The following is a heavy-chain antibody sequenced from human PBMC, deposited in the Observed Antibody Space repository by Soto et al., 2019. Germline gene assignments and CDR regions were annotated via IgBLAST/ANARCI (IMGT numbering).Heavy chain of an antibody. D-gene: IGHD6-6*01. CDR2: IGSRFAT. J-gene: IGHJ4*02. Sequence: RRLSCVASGFTFSSYAMSWVRQAPGMGLEWVSAIGSRFATYYADSVKGRFTISRDNSNSALYLQINSLRAEDTAIYYCAKTVADRRGFDYWGQGALVTVSS. CDR3: AKTVADRRGFDY. V-gene: IGHV3-23*01. CDR1: GFTFSSYA.